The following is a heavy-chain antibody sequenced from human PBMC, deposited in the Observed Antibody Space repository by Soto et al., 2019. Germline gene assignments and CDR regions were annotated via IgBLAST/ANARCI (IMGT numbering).Heavy chain of an antibody. CDR2: ISSSGSTI. CDR3: AGEPLSDYYYYMDV. V-gene: IGHV3-11*01. J-gene: IGHJ6*03. Sequence: QVQLVESGGGLVKPGGSLRLSCAASGFTFSDYYMSWIRQAPGKGLEWVSYISSSGSTIYYADSVKGQFTISRDNAKNSLYLQMNSLRAEDTAVYYCAGEPLSDYYYYMDVWGKGTTVTVSS. CDR1: GFTFSDYY.